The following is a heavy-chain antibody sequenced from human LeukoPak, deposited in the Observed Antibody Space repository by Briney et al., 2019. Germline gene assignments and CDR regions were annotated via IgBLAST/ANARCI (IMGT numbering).Heavy chain of an antibody. J-gene: IGHJ3*02. D-gene: IGHD3-3*01. Sequence: GGSLRLSCAASGFTFSSYSMNWVRQAPGKGLEWVSSISSSSSYIYYADSVKGRFTISRDNAKNSLYLQMNSLRAEDTAVYYCARDFLITIFGVVSDAFDIWGQGTMVTVSS. CDR2: ISSSSSYI. CDR3: ARDFLITIFGVVSDAFDI. V-gene: IGHV3-21*01. CDR1: GFTFSSYS.